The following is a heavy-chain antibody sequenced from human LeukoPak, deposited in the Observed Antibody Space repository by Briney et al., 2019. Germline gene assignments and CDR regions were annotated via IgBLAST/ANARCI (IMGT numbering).Heavy chain of an antibody. CDR2: INPNSGGT. J-gene: IGHJ4*02. CDR1: GYTFTGYY. Sequence: ASVKVSCKASGYTFTGYYMFWLRQAPGQGLEWMGRINPNSGGTNYAQKFQGRVTMTRDTSITTAYMELSSLRSDDTAVYYCARDLPSPGISVADDYWGQGTLSPSRQ. V-gene: IGHV1-2*06. CDR3: ARDLPSPGISVADDY. D-gene: IGHD6-19*01.